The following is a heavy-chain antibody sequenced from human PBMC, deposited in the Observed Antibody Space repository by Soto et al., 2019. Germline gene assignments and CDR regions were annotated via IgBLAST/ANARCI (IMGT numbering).Heavy chain of an antibody. D-gene: IGHD3-10*01. J-gene: IGHJ5*02. CDR3: VKNSGWFNT. V-gene: IGHV3-23*01. CDR2: IDGSGGIT. Sequence: GGSLRLSCAASGLTFGTTDMSWVRQAPGEGLEWVSTIDGSGGITYYADSVKGRFTISRENSRNTVYLQMNSLRGDDTALYYCVKNSGWFNTWGQGALVTVSS. CDR1: GLTFGTTD.